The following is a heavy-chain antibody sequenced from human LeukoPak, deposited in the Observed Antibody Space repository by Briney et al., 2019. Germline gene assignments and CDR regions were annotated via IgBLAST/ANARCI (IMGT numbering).Heavy chain of an antibody. CDR1: GFIFSNYA. D-gene: IGHD2-15*01. V-gene: IGHV3-23*01. CDR2: ISGSDDST. CDR3: AKSRFGGGSCYNY. Sequence: GGSLRLSCAASGFIFSNYAMSWVRQAPGKGLEWVSTISGSDDSTYYADSVRGRFTISRDNSKNTLYLQMNSLRAEDTAVYYCAKSRFGGGSCYNYWGQGTLVTVSS. J-gene: IGHJ4*02.